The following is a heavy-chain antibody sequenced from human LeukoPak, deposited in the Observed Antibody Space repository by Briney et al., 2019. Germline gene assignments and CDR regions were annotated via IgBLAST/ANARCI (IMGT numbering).Heavy chain of an antibody. CDR2: INPNSGGT. Sequence: ASVKVSCKASGYTFTGYYMHWVRQASGQGLEWMGWINPNSGGTNYAQKFQGRVTMTRDTSISTAYMELSRLRSDDTAVYYCARDATVTTNWFDPWGQGTLVTVSS. J-gene: IGHJ5*02. CDR3: ARDATVTTNWFDP. D-gene: IGHD4-11*01. V-gene: IGHV1-2*02. CDR1: GYTFTGYY.